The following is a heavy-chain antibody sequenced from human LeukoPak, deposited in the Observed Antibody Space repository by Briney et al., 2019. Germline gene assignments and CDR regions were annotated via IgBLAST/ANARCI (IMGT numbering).Heavy chain of an antibody. D-gene: IGHD3-16*01. CDR3: ASSPSPWGRTYYFDY. V-gene: IGHV1-3*01. Sequence: ASVKVSCKASGYTFTSYGISWVRQAPGQRLEWMGWINAGNGNTKYSQKFQGRVTITRDTSASTAYMELSSLRSEDTAVYYCASSPSPWGRTYYFDYWGQGTLVTVSS. CDR2: INAGNGNT. J-gene: IGHJ4*02. CDR1: GYTFTSYG.